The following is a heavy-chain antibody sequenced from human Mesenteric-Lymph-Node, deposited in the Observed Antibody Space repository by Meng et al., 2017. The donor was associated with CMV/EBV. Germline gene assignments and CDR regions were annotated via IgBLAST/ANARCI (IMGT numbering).Heavy chain of an antibody. CDR1: GFTFSSYY. CDR2: ITTSSYI. D-gene: IGHD1-14*01. Sequence: GGSLRLSCAASGFTFSSYYMNWVRQAPGKGLEWVSSITTSSYIYYADSVKGRFTISRDNAKNTLYLQMNSLRAEDTAVYYCARTPAFDYWGQGTLVTVSS. J-gene: IGHJ4*02. V-gene: IGHV3-21*01. CDR3: ARTPAFDY.